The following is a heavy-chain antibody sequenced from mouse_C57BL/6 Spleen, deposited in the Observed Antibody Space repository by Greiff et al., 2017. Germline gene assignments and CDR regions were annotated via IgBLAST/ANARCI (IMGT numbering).Heavy chain of an antibody. Sequence: EVQVVESGEGLVKPGGSLKLSCAASGFTFSSYAMSWVRQTPEKRLEWVAYISSGGDYIYYADTVKGRFTISRDNARNTLYLQMSSLKSEDTARYYFTRGDGNYDYWGQGTTLTVSS. CDR2: ISSGGDYI. J-gene: IGHJ2*01. V-gene: IGHV5-9-1*02. CDR1: GFTFSSYA. CDR3: TRGDGNYDY. D-gene: IGHD2-1*01.